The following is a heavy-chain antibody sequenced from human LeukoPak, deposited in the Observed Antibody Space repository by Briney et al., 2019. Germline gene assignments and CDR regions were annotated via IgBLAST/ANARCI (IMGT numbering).Heavy chain of an antibody. V-gene: IGHV3-7*01. CDR3: ARDDYYYGSGSTLFDY. Sequence: GGSLRLSCAASGFTFSSYRMSWVRQAPGKGLEWVANIKQDGSEKYYVDSVKGRFTISRDNAKNSLYLQMNSLRAEDTAVYYCARDDYYYGSGSTLFDYWGQGTLVTVSS. D-gene: IGHD3-10*01. J-gene: IGHJ4*02. CDR1: GFTFSSYR. CDR2: IKQDGSEK.